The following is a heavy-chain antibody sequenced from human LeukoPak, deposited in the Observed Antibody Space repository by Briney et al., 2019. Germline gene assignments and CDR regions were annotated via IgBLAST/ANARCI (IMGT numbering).Heavy chain of an antibody. CDR1: GFTFSNYW. V-gene: IGHV3-7*01. CDR2: IKPDGSVG. J-gene: IGHJ4*02. Sequence: GGSLRLSCAASGFTFSNYWMTWVRQAPGKGLEWVANIKPDGSVGYYVDSVRGRFIISRDNAGNSLYLQMNSLRVEDTAVYYCTQNLVAAAGDHWGQGTLVTVSS. CDR3: TQNLVAAAGDH. D-gene: IGHD6-13*01.